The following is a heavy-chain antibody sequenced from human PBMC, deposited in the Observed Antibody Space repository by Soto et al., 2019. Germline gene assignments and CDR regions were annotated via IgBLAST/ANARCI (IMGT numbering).Heavy chain of an antibody. CDR3: VRDAPSHQARLDI. D-gene: IGHD3-16*01. Sequence: ASVKVSCKTSEYSFGDYYLHWVRQAPEQGLEWMGWINLNDGGTNSPRKFQGRLTMTRDKSITTVYMELSRLRSDDTAVYFCVRDAPSHQARLDIWGPGNLVTVSS. V-gene: IGHV1-2*02. J-gene: IGHJ4*02. CDR1: EYSFGDYY. CDR2: INLNDGGT.